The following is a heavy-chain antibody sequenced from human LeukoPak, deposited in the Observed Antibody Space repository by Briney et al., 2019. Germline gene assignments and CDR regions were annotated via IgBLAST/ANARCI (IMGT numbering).Heavy chain of an antibody. CDR2: ISSSSSYI. D-gene: IGHD6-13*01. V-gene: IGHV3-21*01. CDR1: GFTVSSNY. Sequence: GGSLRLSCAASGFTVSSNYMNWVRQAPGKGLEWVSSISSSSSYIYYADSVKGRFTISRDNAKNSLYLQMNSLRAEDTAVYYCARLGIAAAVYDYWGQGTLVTVSS. CDR3: ARLGIAAAVYDY. J-gene: IGHJ4*02.